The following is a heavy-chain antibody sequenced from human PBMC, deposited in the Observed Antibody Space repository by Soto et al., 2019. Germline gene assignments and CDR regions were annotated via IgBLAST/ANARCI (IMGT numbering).Heavy chain of an antibody. CDR3: ARVGYYGSGSPFDP. Sequence: GASVTVSCTASGSTFTSYGISWVRQAPGQGLEWMGWISAYNGNTNYAQKLQGRVTMTTDTSTSTAYMELRSPRSDDTAVYYCARVGYYGSGSPFDPWGQGTLVTVSS. V-gene: IGHV1-18*04. J-gene: IGHJ5*02. CDR1: GSTFTSYG. CDR2: ISAYNGNT. D-gene: IGHD3-10*01.